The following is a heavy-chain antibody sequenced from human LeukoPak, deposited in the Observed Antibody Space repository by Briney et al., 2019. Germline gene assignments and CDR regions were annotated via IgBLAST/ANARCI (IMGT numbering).Heavy chain of an antibody. CDR3: ARDAPLCSGGSCYMSS. D-gene: IGHD2-15*01. CDR1: GFTFSSYW. Sequence: GGSLRLSCAASGFTFSSYWMHWVRQAPGKGLVWVSRINSDGSCTSYADSVKGRFTISRDNAKNTLYLQMNSLRAEDTAVYYCARDAPLCSGGSCYMSSWGQGTLVTVSS. CDR2: INSDGSCT. J-gene: IGHJ5*02. V-gene: IGHV3-74*01.